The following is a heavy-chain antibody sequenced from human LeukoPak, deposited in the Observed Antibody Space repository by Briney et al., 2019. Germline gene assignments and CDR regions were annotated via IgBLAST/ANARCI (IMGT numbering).Heavy chain of an antibody. J-gene: IGHJ4*02. V-gene: IGHV4-59*08. Sequence: PSETLSLTCTVSGGSISSFYWSWIRQPPGKGLEWIGYIYSSGSTNYNPSLKSRVTISVDTSKNQFSLKLTSVTAADTAVYYCARCSSGRSPGDYWGQGTLVTVSS. D-gene: IGHD6-19*01. CDR3: ARCSSGRSPGDY. CDR2: IYSSGST. CDR1: GGSISSFY.